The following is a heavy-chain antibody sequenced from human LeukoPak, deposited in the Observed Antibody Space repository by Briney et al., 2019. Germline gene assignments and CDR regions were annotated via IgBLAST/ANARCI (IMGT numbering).Heavy chain of an antibody. CDR3: ARRDYGGNLDY. V-gene: IGHV7-4-1*02. D-gene: IGHD4-23*01. J-gene: IGHJ4*02. Sequence: ASVKVSCKASGYTFTSYVVNWVRQAPGQGLEWMGWINTHTGNPTYAQGFTGRFVFSLDTSVSTAYLQISSLKAEDTAVYYCARRDYGGNLDYWGQGTLVTVSS. CDR1: GYTFTSYV. CDR2: INTHTGNP.